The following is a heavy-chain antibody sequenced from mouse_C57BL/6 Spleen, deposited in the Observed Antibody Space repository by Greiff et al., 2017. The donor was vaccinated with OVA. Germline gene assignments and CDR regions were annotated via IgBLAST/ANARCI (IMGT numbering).Heavy chain of an antibody. Sequence: QVQLKEPGPELVKPGASVKLSCKASGYAFSSSWMNWVKQRPGQGLEWIGRIYPGDGDTNYNGKFKGKATLTADKSSSTAYMQLSSLTSEYSAVYGCATFYYGNDIDYWGKGTTLTVSS. CDR3: ATFYYGNDIDY. V-gene: IGHV1-82*01. CDR1: GYAFSSSW. J-gene: IGHJ2*01. CDR2: IYPGDGDT. D-gene: IGHD2-1*01.